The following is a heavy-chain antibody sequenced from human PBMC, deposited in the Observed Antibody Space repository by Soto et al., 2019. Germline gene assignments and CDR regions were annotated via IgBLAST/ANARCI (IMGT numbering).Heavy chain of an antibody. CDR2: ISYDGSNK. CDR1: GFTFSSYG. V-gene: IGHV3-30*18. Sequence: PGGSLRLSCAASGFTFSSYGMHWVRQAPGKGLEWVAVISYDGSNKYYADSVKGRFTISRDNSKNTLYLQMNSLRAEDTAVYYCAKASNRNGCGIWFDPWGQGTLVTVSS. J-gene: IGHJ5*02. D-gene: IGHD1-20*01. CDR3: AKASNRNGCGIWFDP.